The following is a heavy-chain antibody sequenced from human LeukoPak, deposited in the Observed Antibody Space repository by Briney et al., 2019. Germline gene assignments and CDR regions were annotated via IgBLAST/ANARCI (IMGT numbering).Heavy chain of an antibody. V-gene: IGHV1-69*13. CDR1: GGTCSSYA. CDR2: IIPIFGTA. J-gene: IGHJ4*02. Sequence: SVKVSCKASGGTCSSYAISWVRQAPGQGLEWMGGIIPIFGTANYAQKFQGRVTITADESTSTAYMELSSLRSEDTAVYYCAREVYDILTGYPDYFDYWGQGTLVTVSS. D-gene: IGHD3-9*01. CDR3: AREVYDILTGYPDYFDY.